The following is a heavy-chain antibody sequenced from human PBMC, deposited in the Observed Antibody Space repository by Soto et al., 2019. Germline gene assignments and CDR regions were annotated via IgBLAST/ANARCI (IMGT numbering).Heavy chain of an antibody. CDR1: GASISGYY. V-gene: IGHV4-59*12. CDR2: IYYSGNT. J-gene: IGHJ4*02. Sequence: SETLSLTCTVSGASISGYYWSWIRQPPGKGLECIGYIYYSGNTNFNPSLKGRFTISRDNAKNSLYLQMDSLRVEDTAVYYCANRHLNWGQGTMVTVSS. CDR3: ANRHLN.